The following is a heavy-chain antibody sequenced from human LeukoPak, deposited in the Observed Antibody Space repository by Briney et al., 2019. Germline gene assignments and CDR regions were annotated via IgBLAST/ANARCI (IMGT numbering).Heavy chain of an antibody. CDR1: GFTFSNYA. V-gene: IGHV3-23*01. CDR2: ITDSGYST. CDR3: AKLTTVDTAMVSYN. D-gene: IGHD5-18*01. Sequence: PGGSLRLSCAASGFTFSNYAMSWVRQAPGKGVEWVSAITDSGYSTYYADSVKGGFAISRDNSKSTLYLQMNSLRAEDTAVYYCAKLTTVDTAMVSYNWGQGTLVTVSS. J-gene: IGHJ4*02.